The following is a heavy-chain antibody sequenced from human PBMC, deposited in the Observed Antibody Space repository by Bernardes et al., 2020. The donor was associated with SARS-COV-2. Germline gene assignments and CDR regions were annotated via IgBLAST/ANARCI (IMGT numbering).Heavy chain of an antibody. V-gene: IGHV4-39*01. CDR3: ARLNGFLEGLWYFDL. D-gene: IGHD3-3*01. Sequence: SETLSLTCSVSGDSINSASYRWGWIRQAPGKGLEWIGSLSYGGNTYYTPSLRSRVTMSADTSNTQFSLSLTSVTAADTAVYFCARLNGFLEGLWYFDLWGRGTLVSVSS. CDR2: LSYGGNT. CDR1: GDSINSASYR. J-gene: IGHJ2*01.